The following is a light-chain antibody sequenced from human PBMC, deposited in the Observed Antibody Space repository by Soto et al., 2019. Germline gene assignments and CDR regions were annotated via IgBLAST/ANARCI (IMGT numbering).Light chain of an antibody. Sequence: QSALTQPPSASGSPGQSVTISCTGTSSDVGGYNYVSWYQQHPGKVPKLVVYEVNKRPSGVPDRFSGSKSGNTASLTVSGLQAEDEADYYCTSSAGGNNVFGTGTKVTVL. J-gene: IGLJ1*01. CDR2: EVN. CDR1: SSDVGGYNY. CDR3: TSSAGGNNV. V-gene: IGLV2-8*01.